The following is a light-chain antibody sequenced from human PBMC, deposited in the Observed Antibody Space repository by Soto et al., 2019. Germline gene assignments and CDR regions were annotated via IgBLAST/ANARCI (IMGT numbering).Light chain of an antibody. CDR3: QQYNNWPPA. CDR1: QSVSSN. J-gene: IGKJ4*01. V-gene: IGKV3-15*01. Sequence: EIVMTQSPATLSVSPGERATLSCRASQSVSSNLAWYQQKPGQAPRLLIYGASTRATGIPARFSGSGSGTEFTLTISSLQYEDFAFYYCQQYNNWPPAFGGGTNVEIK. CDR2: GAS.